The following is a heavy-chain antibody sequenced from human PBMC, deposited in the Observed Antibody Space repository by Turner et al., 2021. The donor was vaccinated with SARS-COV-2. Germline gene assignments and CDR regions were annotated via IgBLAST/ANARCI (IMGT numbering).Heavy chain of an antibody. D-gene: IGHD3-22*01. CDR2: IIPIFGTA. Sequence: QVPLVQSVAEVKKPGSSVKVSCKASGGTFSSYAISWVRQAPGQGLEWMGGIIPIFGTANYAQKFQGRVTSTADESTRTAYMELSSLRSEDTAVYYCARARGVDYYDSSGQRFDPWGQGTLVTVSS. CDR3: ARARGVDYYDSSGQRFDP. J-gene: IGHJ5*02. V-gene: IGHV1-69*01. CDR1: GGTFSSYA.